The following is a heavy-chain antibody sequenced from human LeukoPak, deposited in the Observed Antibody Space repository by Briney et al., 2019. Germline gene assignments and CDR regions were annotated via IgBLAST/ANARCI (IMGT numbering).Heavy chain of an antibody. J-gene: IGHJ4*02. CDR1: GRSISTYY. D-gene: IGHD6-13*01. CDR3: ARERASAGPHFEH. V-gene: IGHV4-59*01. CDR2: NYNRGTT. Sequence: SETLSLTCSVSGRSISTYYWSWIRQPPGKGLEWIGYNYNRGTTNYNPSLKSRVTISVDRSKNQFSLSLTSVPAADTAVYYCARERASAGPHFEHWGRGILVTVSS.